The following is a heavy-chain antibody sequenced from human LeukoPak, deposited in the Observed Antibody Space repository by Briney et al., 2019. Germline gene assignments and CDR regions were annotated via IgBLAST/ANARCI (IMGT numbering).Heavy chain of an antibody. CDR1: GGSIRSSSYY. CDR3: ARHTKVGSKPDAFDI. V-gene: IGHV4-39*01. Sequence: PSETLSLICTVSGGSIRSSSYYWGWIRQPPGKGLEWIGSIYYSGNTYCNPSLKSRVSLSVDTSKNEFSLKLSFVTAADTAVYYCARHTKVGSKPDAFDIWGQGTMVTVSA. J-gene: IGHJ3*02. D-gene: IGHD1-26*01. CDR2: IYYSGNT.